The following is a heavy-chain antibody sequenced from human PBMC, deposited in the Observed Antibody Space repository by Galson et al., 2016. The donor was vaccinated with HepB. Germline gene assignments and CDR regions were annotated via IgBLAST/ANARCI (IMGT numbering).Heavy chain of an antibody. J-gene: IGHJ4*02. CDR2: ITDDGNT. CDR1: EFTFTDYW. CDR3: GSVALG. Sequence: SLRLSCAASEFTFTDYWMHWVRQVPGKGLVWVSRITDDGNTAYADSVRGRFTISSDNAKSTLYLHMNSLRAEDTAVYYCGSVALGWGQGTLVTVS. D-gene: IGHD7-27*01. V-gene: IGHV3-74*01.